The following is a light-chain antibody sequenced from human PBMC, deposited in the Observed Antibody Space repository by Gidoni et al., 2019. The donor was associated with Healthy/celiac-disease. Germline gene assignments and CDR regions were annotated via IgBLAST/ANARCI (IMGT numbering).Light chain of an antibody. J-gene: IGLJ2*01. CDR2: GNS. Sequence: QSVLTQPPSVSGAPVQRVTISCTGSSSNIGAGYDVHWYQQLPGTATNLLIYGNSNRPSGVPDRFSGSKSGTSASLAITGLQAEDEADYYCQSYDSSLSGVVFGGGTKLTVL. V-gene: IGLV1-40*01. CDR3: QSYDSSLSGVV. CDR1: SSNIGAGYD.